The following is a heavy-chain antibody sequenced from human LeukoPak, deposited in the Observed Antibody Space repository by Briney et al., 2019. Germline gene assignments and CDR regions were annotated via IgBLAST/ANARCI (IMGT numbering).Heavy chain of an antibody. CDR3: VREVSGWPNNWFDP. D-gene: IGHD6-19*01. CDR1: GFIFSSYA. Sequence: GGSLRLSCAASGFIFSSYAMSWVRQAPEKGLEWVSAISGSGGSTYYADSVKGRFTISRDNSKNTVDLQMSSLRAEDTAVYYCVREVSGWPNNWFDPWGQGTLVTVSS. CDR2: ISGSGGST. V-gene: IGHV3-23*01. J-gene: IGHJ5*02.